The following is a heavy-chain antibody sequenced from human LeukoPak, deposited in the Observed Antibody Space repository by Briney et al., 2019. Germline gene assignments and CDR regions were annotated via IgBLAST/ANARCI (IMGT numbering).Heavy chain of an antibody. D-gene: IGHD4-17*01. J-gene: IGHJ4*02. CDR1: GFTFTNYG. CDR2: IWYDENNK. CDR3: ARDLDYGDVTPLYY. Sequence: EGSLRLSCAASGFTFTNYGMHWVRQAPGKGLEWVAVIWYDENNKYYADSVKGRFTISRDNSKNTLYLQMNSLRAEDTAVYYCARDLDYGDVTPLYYWGQGTLVTVSS. V-gene: IGHV3-33*01.